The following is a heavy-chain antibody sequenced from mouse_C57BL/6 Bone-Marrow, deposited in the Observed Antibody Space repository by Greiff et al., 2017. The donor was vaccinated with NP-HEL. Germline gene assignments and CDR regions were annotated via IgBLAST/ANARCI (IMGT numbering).Heavy chain of an antibody. CDR2: ISSRGDYI. CDR1: GFTFSSYA. CDR3: TRDRDGSEYFDV. J-gene: IGHJ1*03. V-gene: IGHV5-9-1*02. D-gene: IGHD1-1*01. Sequence: EVMLVESGEGLVKPGGSLKLSCAASGFTFSSYAMSWVRQTPEKRLEWVAYISSRGDYIYYADTVKGRFTISRDNARKTLYLQMSSLKSEDTAMYYCTRDRDGSEYFDVWGTGTTVTVSS.